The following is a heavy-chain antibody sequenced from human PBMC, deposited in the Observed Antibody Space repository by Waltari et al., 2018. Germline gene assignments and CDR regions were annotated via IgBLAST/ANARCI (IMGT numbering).Heavy chain of an antibody. CDR2: INPTSGGT. CDR3: ARDGLYYYGSGSFSPH. CDR1: GTTFTGHY. J-gene: IGHJ4*02. Sequence: QVQLVQSGAEAKKPGASVKVSCKASGTTFTGHYMHWVRQARGQGLELMGRINPTSGGTNYAQKCQGRVTMTRDTSISTAYMELSRLRSDDTAVYYCARDGLYYYGSGSFSPHWGQGTLVTVSS. V-gene: IGHV1-2*06. D-gene: IGHD3-10*01.